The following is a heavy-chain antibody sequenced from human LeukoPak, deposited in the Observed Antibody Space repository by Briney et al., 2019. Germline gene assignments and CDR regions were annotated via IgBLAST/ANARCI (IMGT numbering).Heavy chain of an antibody. Sequence: ASVKVSCNSSGYTFTGYYMHWVRQAPGQGLEWMGWINPNSGGTHYAQKFQGRVTMTRDTSINTAYMELSRLRSDDTAIYYCARGSSIVTFTIDWFDPWGQGALVAVSS. J-gene: IGHJ5*02. CDR3: ARGSSIVTFTIDWFDP. CDR2: INPNSGGT. CDR1: GYTFTGYY. D-gene: IGHD6-6*01. V-gene: IGHV1-2*02.